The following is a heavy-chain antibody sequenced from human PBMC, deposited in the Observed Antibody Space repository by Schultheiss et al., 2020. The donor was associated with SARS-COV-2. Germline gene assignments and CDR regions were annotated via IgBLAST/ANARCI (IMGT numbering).Heavy chain of an antibody. J-gene: IGHJ3*02. V-gene: IGHV4-61*02. Sequence: SETLSLTCAVSGGSISSGGYSWSWIRQPAGKGLEWIGRIYTSGSTNYNPSLKSRVTISVDTSKNQFSLKLSSVTAADTAVYYCARCGGDVGDALDIWGQGTMVTVSS. D-gene: IGHD2-21*01. CDR1: GGSISSGGYS. CDR2: IYTSGST. CDR3: ARCGGDVGDALDI.